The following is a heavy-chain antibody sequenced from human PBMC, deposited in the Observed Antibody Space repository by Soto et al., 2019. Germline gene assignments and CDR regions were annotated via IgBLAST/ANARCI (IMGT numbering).Heavy chain of an antibody. D-gene: IGHD1-26*01. J-gene: IGHJ4*02. CDR1: GGSISSGGYY. CDR3: ARHSASWQGFDY. Sequence: QVQLQESGPGLVKPSQTLSLTCSVSGGSISSGGYYWSWIRQHPEKGLEWIGYIYYSGSTNYNPSLKSRVIISVDTSSNRFSLDLRSVTAADTAIYYCARHSASWQGFDYWGQGTWSPSPQ. CDR2: IYYSGST. V-gene: IGHV4-31*03.